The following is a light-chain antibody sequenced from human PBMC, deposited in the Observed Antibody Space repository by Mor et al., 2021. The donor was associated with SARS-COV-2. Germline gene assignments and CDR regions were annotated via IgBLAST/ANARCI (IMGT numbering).Light chain of an antibody. CDR3: QQYYSTPLT. Sequence: LGERATINCKSSQSVLHSSNNKNYLAWYQQKPGQPPKLLIYWASTREYGVPDRFSGSGSGTDFTLTISSLQAEDVAVYYCQQYYSTPLTFG. J-gene: IGKJ4*01. CDR1: QSVLHSSNNKNY. V-gene: IGKV4-1*01. CDR2: WAS.